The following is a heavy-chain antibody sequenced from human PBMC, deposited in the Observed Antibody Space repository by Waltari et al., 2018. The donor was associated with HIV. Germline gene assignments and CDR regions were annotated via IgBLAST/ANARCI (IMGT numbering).Heavy chain of an antibody. CDR3: ARSLLTPYYFDS. D-gene: IGHD2-21*02. CDR1: GGNFSNLA. CDR2: VVPFFATT. Sequence: QVQLVQSGAEVPTRVSSVKVSCKASGGNFSNLAINWVRQAPGQGLVWMGGVVPFFATTTYARKFQGRVTISATASTGTAYMELRSLTTDDTAVYYCARSLLTPYYFDSWGQGTLVTVSS. J-gene: IGHJ4*02. V-gene: IGHV1-69*12.